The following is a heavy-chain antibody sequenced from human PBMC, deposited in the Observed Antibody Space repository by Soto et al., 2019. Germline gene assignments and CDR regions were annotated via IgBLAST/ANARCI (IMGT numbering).Heavy chain of an antibody. D-gene: IGHD3-10*01. Sequence: SETLSLTCTVFGGSVSSYYWTWIRQPPGKGLEWIGYAHYSGSTNYNPSLKSRVTISVDKSKNQFSLNLSSVTAADTAVYYCARDQDGSGNYYTRYFEYWGQGTLVTVSS. CDR3: ARDQDGSGNYYTRYFEY. CDR1: GGSVSSYY. CDR2: AHYSGST. J-gene: IGHJ4*02. V-gene: IGHV4-59*02.